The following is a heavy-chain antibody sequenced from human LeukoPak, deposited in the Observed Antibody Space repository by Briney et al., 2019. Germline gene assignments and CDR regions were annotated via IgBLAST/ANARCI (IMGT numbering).Heavy chain of an antibody. J-gene: IGHJ4*02. D-gene: IGHD2-2*01. V-gene: IGHV1-18*01. CDR1: GYTFTSYG. Sequence: ASVKVSCRASGYTFTSYGISWVRQAPGQGPEWMGWISAYNGNTNYAQKLQGRVTMTTDTSTSTAYMELRSLRSDDTAVYYCARVAYCSSSSCYDGTFDYWGQGTLVTVSS. CDR3: ARVAYCSSSSCYDGTFDY. CDR2: ISAYNGNT.